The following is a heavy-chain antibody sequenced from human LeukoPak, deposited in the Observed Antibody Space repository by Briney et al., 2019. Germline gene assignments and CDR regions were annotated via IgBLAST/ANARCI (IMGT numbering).Heavy chain of an antibody. Sequence: EASVKVSCKAPGYTFTSYGISWVRQAPGQGLEWMGWISAYNGNTNYAQKLQGRVTMTTDTSTSTAYMELRSLRSDDTAVYYCARVLYYYDSSGSDYWGQGTLVTVSS. CDR3: ARVLYYYDSSGSDY. V-gene: IGHV1-18*01. D-gene: IGHD3-22*01. CDR2: ISAYNGNT. J-gene: IGHJ4*02. CDR1: GYTFTSYG.